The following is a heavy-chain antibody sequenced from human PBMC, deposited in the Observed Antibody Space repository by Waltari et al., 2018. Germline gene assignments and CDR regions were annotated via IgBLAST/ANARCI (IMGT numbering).Heavy chain of an antibody. V-gene: IGHV3-23*01. CDR1: EFPFSNYA. Sequence: EVQLLESGGGLAQPGGSLRLSCEASEFPFSNYAISWVRQAPGKGLEWISGISGSGDSTYYADSVTGRFTISRDNSKNTLYLQMNSLRAEDTAVYYCARDIDTIEMGGQGTLVTVSS. CDR3: ARDIDTIEM. CDR2: ISGSGDST. D-gene: IGHD3-10*01. J-gene: IGHJ4*02.